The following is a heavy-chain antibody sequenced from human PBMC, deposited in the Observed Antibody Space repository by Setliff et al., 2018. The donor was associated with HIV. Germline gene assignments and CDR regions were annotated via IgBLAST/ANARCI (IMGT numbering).Heavy chain of an antibody. D-gene: IGHD3-16*02. CDR3: ARTRVADYVWGSYRQPIDY. V-gene: IGHV1-18*01. CDR1: GYTFTSYG. Sequence: ASVKVSCKASGYTFTSYGISWVRQAPGQGLEWMGWISAYNGNTNYAQKLQGRVTVTTDTSTSTAYMELRSLRSDDTAVYYCARTRVADYVWGSYRQPIDYWGQGTLVTVSS. CDR2: ISAYNGNT. J-gene: IGHJ4*02.